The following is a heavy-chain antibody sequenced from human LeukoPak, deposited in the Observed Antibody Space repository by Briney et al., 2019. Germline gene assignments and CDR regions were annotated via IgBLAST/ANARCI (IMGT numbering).Heavy chain of an antibody. V-gene: IGHV5-51*01. CDR2: IYLGDSET. D-gene: IGHD1-26*01. CDR3: VRQGPSGSYDWFDP. J-gene: IGHJ5*02. Sequence: GESLKISCKGFGYRFTNSWIGWVRQMPGKGLEWMGIIYLGDSETRYSPSFQGQVTISADKSISTAYLQWSSLKASDTAMYYCVRQGPSGSYDWFDPWGQGTLVTVSS. CDR1: GYRFTNSW.